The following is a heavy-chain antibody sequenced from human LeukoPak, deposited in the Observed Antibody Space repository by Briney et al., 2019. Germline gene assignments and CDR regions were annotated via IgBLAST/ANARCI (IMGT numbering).Heavy chain of an antibody. CDR1: GFTFSIYA. D-gene: IGHD3-3*01. V-gene: IGHV3-23*01. Sequence: GGSLRLSCAATGFTFSIYAMSRVRQAPGKGLEWVSAISGSGGSTYYADSVKGRFTISRDNSKNTLYLQMNSLRAEDTAVYYCATQIDYDFWSGYYGYWGQGTLVTVSS. CDR3: ATQIDYDFWSGYYGY. J-gene: IGHJ4*02. CDR2: ISGSGGST.